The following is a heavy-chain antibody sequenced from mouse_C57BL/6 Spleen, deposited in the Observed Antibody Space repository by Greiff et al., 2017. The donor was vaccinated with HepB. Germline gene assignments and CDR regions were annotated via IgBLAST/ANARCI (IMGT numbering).Heavy chain of an antibody. CDR3: ARYSHDYAMGY. Sequence: EVMLVESGGGLVQPGGSLSLSCAASGFTFTDYYMSWVRQPPGKALEWLGFIRNKANGYTTEYSASVKGPFTISRDNSQSILYLKMDALIAEDSATYYCARYSHDYAMGYWGQGTSVTVSS. CDR2: IRNKANGYTT. V-gene: IGHV7-3*01. J-gene: IGHJ4*01. CDR1: GFTFTDYY.